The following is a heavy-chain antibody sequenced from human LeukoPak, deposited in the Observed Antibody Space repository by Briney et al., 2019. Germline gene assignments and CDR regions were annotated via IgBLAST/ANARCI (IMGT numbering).Heavy chain of an antibody. V-gene: IGHV3-30*17. Sequence: QAGGSLRLSCAASGFTFSDYTMQWVRQAPGKGLEWVALMPPDGSYQRYADSLKGRFTISRDNLKNTLYLQMNSLRLEDTAVYFCVRGLHGRSWYGAHWGQGTLLSVSS. CDR1: GFTFSDYT. J-gene: IGHJ4*02. CDR3: VRGLHGRSWYGAH. D-gene: IGHD6-13*01. CDR2: MPPDGSYQ.